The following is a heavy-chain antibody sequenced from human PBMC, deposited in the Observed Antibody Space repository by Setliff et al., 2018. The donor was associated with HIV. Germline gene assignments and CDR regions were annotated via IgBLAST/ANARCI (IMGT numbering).Heavy chain of an antibody. V-gene: IGHV4-39*02. Sequence: SETLSLTCTVSGGSISSSTYYWGWIRQPPGKGLEWIGNIHFSGSTYYNPSLKSRVTVSVDPSENQFSLKLGSVTAADTAVYYCAREWSYGAFDTFDVWGQGTMVTVSS. CDR3: AREWSYGAFDTFDV. J-gene: IGHJ3*01. D-gene: IGHD5-18*01. CDR1: GGSISSSTYY. CDR2: IHFSGST.